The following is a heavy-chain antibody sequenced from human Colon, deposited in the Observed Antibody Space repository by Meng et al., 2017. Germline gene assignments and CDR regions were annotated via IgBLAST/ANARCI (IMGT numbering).Heavy chain of an antibody. CDR2: IYSGGST. CDR1: GFTVSSYY. D-gene: IGHD1-26*01. Sequence: GESLKISCAASGFTVSSYYLNWVRQAPGKGLEWVSIIYSGGSTYHADSVKGRFTISRDNSKNTLYLQMNSLRAEDTAVYYCARNSGSYPYYFDYWGQGSLVTVSS. CDR3: ARNSGSYPYYFDY. V-gene: IGHV3-53*01. J-gene: IGHJ4*02.